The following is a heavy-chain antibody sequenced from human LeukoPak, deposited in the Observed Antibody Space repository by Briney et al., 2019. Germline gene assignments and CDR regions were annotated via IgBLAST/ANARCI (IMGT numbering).Heavy chain of an antibody. CDR1: GGSISSGGYY. Sequence: PSQTLSLTCTVSGGSISSGGYYWSWIRQHPGKGLEWIGYIYYSGSTYYNPSLKSRVTISVDTSKSQFSLKLSSVTAADTAVYYCARGGLLFWFDPWGQGTLVTVSS. D-gene: IGHD3-10*01. CDR3: ARGGLLFWFDP. J-gene: IGHJ5*02. V-gene: IGHV4-31*03. CDR2: IYYSGST.